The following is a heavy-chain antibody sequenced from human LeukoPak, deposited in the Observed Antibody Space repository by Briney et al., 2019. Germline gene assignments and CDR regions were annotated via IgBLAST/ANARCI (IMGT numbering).Heavy chain of an antibody. Sequence: GASVKVSCKASGGTFSSYAISWVRQAPGQGLEWKGGIIPIFGTANYAQKFQGRVTITTDESTSTAYMELSSLRSEDTAVYYCAREDGYNFKNYMDVWGKGTTVTVSS. J-gene: IGHJ6*03. CDR1: GGTFSSYA. D-gene: IGHD5-24*01. V-gene: IGHV1-69*05. CDR3: AREDGYNFKNYMDV. CDR2: IIPIFGTA.